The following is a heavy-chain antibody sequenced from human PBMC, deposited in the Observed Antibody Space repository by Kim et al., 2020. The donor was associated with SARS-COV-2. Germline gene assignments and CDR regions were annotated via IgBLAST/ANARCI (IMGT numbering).Heavy chain of an antibody. CDR1: GGSMSSYY. CDR2: IYYSGST. Sequence: SETLSLTCTVSGGSMSSYYWRWIRQPPGKGLEWIGYIYYSGSTNYNPSPKSRVTISVDTSKNQFSLKLSSVTTADTAVYYCARVLYTEYQLLLATYYYYYMDVWGKGTTVTVSS. CDR3: ARVLYTEYQLLLATYYYYYMDV. D-gene: IGHD2-2*01. J-gene: IGHJ6*03. V-gene: IGHV4-59*01.